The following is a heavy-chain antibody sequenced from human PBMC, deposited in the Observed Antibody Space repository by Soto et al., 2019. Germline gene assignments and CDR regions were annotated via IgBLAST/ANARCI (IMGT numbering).Heavy chain of an antibody. CDR3: ARDTETLGPRANDAIDI. D-gene: IGHD3-3*02. CDR2: INAGSGNT. V-gene: IGHV1-3*01. CDR1: GYTFSAYT. Sequence: QAQLVQSGAEMKKPGASVKVSCKATGYTFSAYTMNWVRQAPGQSLEWMGWINAGSGNTKYSQNFQGRVSITRDTSASTVYMELTGLTSEDTAVYYCARDTETLGPRANDAIDIWGHGTMVNVSS. J-gene: IGHJ3*02.